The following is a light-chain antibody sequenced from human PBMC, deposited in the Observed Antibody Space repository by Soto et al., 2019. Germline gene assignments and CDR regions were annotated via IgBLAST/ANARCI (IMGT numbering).Light chain of an antibody. J-gene: IGKJ2*01. CDR3: QEYGTVPYT. V-gene: IGKV3-20*01. CDR2: GAS. CDR1: QSVSSSY. Sequence: EIVLTQSPGTLSLSPGERATLSCRASQSVSSSYLAWYQQKPGQAPRLLIYGASSRATGIPDRFSGSGSGTDFTLTISRLEPEGFAVYYCQEYGTVPYTFGQGTKLEIK.